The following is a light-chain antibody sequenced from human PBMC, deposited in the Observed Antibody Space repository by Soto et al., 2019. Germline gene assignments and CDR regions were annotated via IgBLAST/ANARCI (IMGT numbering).Light chain of an antibody. Sequence: EIVMTQSPATLSVSPGERATLTCRASQSVSSNLAWYQQKPGQAPRLLISSASIRATGIPARFSGSGSGTEFTLTISSLQSEDFAIYYCHQYDDWPFTFGQGTKLEIK. CDR1: QSVSSN. CDR3: HQYDDWPFT. J-gene: IGKJ2*01. V-gene: IGKV3D-15*01. CDR2: SAS.